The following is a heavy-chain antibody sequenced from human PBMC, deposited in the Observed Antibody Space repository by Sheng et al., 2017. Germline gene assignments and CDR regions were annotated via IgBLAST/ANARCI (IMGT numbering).Heavy chain of an antibody. V-gene: IGHV3-30*04. J-gene: IGHJ3*02. CDR2: IAHDGGAK. CDR3: AREGYSSGQAGVFDS. D-gene: IGHD6-19*01. CDR1: GFTLSSNP. Sequence: QVQLVESGGGVVQPGRSLRLSCAASGFTLSSNPMHWVRYAPGKGLEWLAVIAHDGGAKSYLESVKGRFTISRDISENTLFLQLNSLRIADTALYYCAREGYSSGQAGVFDSWGQGTMVSVSS.